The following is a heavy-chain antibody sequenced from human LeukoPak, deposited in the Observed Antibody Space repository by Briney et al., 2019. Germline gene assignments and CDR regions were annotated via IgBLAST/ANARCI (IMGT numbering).Heavy chain of an antibody. CDR3: SRGGYGDYNNWFGP. CDR2: ISSSGNNA. V-gene: IGHV3-23*01. J-gene: IGHJ5*02. CDR1: GFTFRGAA. D-gene: IGHD4-17*01. Sequence: GGSLRLSCAVSGFTFRGAAMTWVRQAPGKGLEWVSLISSSGNNAYYADSVKGRFTISRDNSENTLYLQMNSLRVEDTAVYYCSRGGYGDYNNWFGPWGQGTLVIVSS.